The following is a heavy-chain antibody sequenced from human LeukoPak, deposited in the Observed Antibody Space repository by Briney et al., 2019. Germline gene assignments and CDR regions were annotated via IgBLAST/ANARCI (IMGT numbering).Heavy chain of an antibody. CDR1: GGSISSSSYY. CDR3: ARRPRSITIFGVVSPGAFDI. J-gene: IGHJ3*02. CDR2: IYYSGST. V-gene: IGHV4-39*01. D-gene: IGHD3-3*01. Sequence: SETLSLTCTVSGGSISSSSYYWGWIRQPPGKGLEWIGSIYYSGSTYYNPSLKSRVTISVDTSKNQFSLKLSSVTAADTAVYYCARRPRSITIFGVVSPGAFDIWGQGTMVTVSS.